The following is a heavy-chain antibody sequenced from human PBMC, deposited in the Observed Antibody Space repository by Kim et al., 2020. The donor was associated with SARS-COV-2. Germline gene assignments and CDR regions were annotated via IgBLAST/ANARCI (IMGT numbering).Heavy chain of an antibody. CDR1: GGSFSGYY. Sequence: SETLSLTCAVYGGSFSGYYWSWIRQPPGKGLEWIGEINHSGSTNYNPSLKSRVTISVDTSKNQFSLKLSSVTAADTAVYYCARREVYYDSSGYYFDYWGQGTLVTVSS. CDR3: ARREVYYDSSGYYFDY. D-gene: IGHD3-22*01. V-gene: IGHV4-34*01. CDR2: INHSGST. J-gene: IGHJ4*02.